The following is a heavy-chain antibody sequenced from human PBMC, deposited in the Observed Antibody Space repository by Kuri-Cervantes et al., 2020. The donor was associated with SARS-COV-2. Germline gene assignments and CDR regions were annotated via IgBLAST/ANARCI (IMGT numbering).Heavy chain of an antibody. Sequence: GESLKISCTASGFTFGDYAMNWVRQAPGKGLEWVGFIRSKAYGGTTEYAASVKGRFTISRDDSKSIAYLQMNSLKTEDTAVYYCTREWELLPNWFDPWGQGTLVTVSS. CDR2: IRSKAYGGTT. J-gene: IGHJ5*02. D-gene: IGHD1-26*01. V-gene: IGHV3-49*04. CDR1: GFTFGDYA. CDR3: TREWELLPNWFDP.